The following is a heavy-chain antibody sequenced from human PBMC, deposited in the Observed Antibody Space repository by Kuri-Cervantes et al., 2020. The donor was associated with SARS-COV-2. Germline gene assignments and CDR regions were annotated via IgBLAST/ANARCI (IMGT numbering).Heavy chain of an antibody. Sequence: SETLSLTCTVSGGSISSGSYYWSWIRQPAGKGLEWIGRIYTSGSTNYNPSLKSRATISVDTSKNQFSLKPSSVTAADTAVYYCARDGYCSSTSCSSSHFDYWGHGNLVNVSS. D-gene: IGHD2-2*01. CDR3: ARDGYCSSTSCSSSHFDY. CDR2: IYTSGST. V-gene: IGHV4-61*02. J-gene: IGHJ4*01. CDR1: GGSISSGSYY.